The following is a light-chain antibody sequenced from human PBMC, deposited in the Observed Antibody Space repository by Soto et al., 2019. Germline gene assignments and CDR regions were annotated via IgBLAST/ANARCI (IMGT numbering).Light chain of an antibody. CDR3: CSYAGTSSFV. CDR2: DVS. Sequence: QSALTQPRSVSGSPGQSFTISCTGTSSDVGGYKYVSWYQHHPGKAPRLMIYDVSKRPSGVPDRFSGSKSGNTASLTISGLQAEDEADYYCCSYAGTSSFVFGGGTKLTVL. J-gene: IGLJ2*01. V-gene: IGLV2-11*01. CDR1: SSDVGGYKY.